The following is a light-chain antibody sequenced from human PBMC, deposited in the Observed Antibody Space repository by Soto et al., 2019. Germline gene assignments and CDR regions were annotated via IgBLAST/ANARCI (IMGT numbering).Light chain of an antibody. CDR2: KAS. CDR1: QTISSW. CDR3: QHYNSYSEA. J-gene: IGKJ1*01. V-gene: IGKV1-5*03. Sequence: EIQMTQSPSTLSGSVGDRVTITCLASQTISSWLAWYQQKPGKAPKLLIYKASTLKSGVPSRFSGSGSGTEFTLTISSLQPDDFATYYCQHYNSYSEAFGQGTKVDI.